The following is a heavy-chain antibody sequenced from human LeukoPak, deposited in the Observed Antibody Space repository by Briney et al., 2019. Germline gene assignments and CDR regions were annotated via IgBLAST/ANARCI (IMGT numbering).Heavy chain of an antibody. J-gene: IGHJ1*01. V-gene: IGHV3-23*01. CDR1: GFTFSSYA. CDR3: AKDSAIQDSSGDEYFQH. Sequence: GGSLRLSCAASGFTFSSYAMSWVRQAPGKGLEWVSAISGSGGSTYYADSVKGRFTISRDNSKNTLYLQMNSLRAEDTAVYYCAKDSAIQDSSGDEYFQHWGQGTLVTVSS. CDR2: ISGSGGST. D-gene: IGHD6-19*01.